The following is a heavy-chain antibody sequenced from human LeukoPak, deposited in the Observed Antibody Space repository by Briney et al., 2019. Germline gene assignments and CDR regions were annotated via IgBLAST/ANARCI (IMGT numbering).Heavy chain of an antibody. CDR3: AMSNYYDSSGYYYYYYGMDV. CDR1: GFTFSSYS. V-gene: IGHV3-21*01. D-gene: IGHD3-22*01. Sequence: PGGSLRLSCAASGFTFSSYSMNWVRQAPGKGLEWVSSISSSSSYIYYADSVKGRFTISRDNAKNSLYLQMNSLRAEDTAAYYCAMSNYYDSSGYYYYYYGMDVWGQGTTVTVSS. CDR2: ISSSSSYI. J-gene: IGHJ6*02.